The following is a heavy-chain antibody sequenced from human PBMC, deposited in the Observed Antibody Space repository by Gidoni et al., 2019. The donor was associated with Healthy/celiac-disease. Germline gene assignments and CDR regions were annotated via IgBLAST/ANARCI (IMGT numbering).Heavy chain of an antibody. Sequence: QVQLQQWGAGLLKPSETLSLTCAVYGGSFSGYYWSWIRQPPGKGLEWIGEINHSGSTNYNPSLKSRVTISVDTSKNQFSLKLSSVTAADTAVYYCASSRAQLWLLSEYYYYYGMDVWGQGTTVTVSS. CDR2: INHSGST. V-gene: IGHV4-34*01. D-gene: IGHD5-18*01. J-gene: IGHJ6*02. CDR1: GGSFSGYY. CDR3: ASSRAQLWLLSEYYYYYGMDV.